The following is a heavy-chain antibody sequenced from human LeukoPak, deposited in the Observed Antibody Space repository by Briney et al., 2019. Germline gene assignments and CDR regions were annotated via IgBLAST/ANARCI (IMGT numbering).Heavy chain of an antibody. D-gene: IGHD6-13*01. CDR3: ASSGWYACHWFDP. V-gene: IGHV1-3*01. CDR2: INAGNGNT. J-gene: IGHJ5*02. CDR1: GYTFTSYA. Sequence: VASVKVSCKASGYTFTSYAMHWVRQAPGQRLEWMGWINAGNGNTKYSQKFQGRVTITRDTSASTAYMELSSLRSEDTAVYYCASSGWYACHWFDPWGQGTLVTVSS.